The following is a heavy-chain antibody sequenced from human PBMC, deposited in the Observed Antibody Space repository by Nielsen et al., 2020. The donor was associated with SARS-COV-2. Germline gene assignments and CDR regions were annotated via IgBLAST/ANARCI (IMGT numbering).Heavy chain of an antibody. V-gene: IGHV3-11*05. CDR3: ARVPDYGDAFDI. D-gene: IGHD4-17*01. CDR2: ISSSSSYT. CDR1: GFTFSDYY. J-gene: IGHJ3*02. Sequence: SLKISCAASGFTFSDYYMSWIRQAPGKGLEWVSYISSSSSYTNYADSVKGRFTISRDNAKNSLYLQMNSLRAEDTAVYYCARVPDYGDAFDIWGQGTMVTVSS.